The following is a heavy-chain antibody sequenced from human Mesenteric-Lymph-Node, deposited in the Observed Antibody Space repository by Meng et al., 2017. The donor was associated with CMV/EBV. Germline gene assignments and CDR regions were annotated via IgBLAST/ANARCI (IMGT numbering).Heavy chain of an antibody. CDR1: GFTFSSYW. Sequence: GESLKISCAASGFTFSSYWMHWVRQAPGKGLVWVSHINSDGSNTNYADSVKGRFTISRDNAKNTLYLQMNSLRAEDPAVYYCARGGCSSTSCLDYWGQGTLVTVSS. CDR3: ARGGCSSTSCLDY. D-gene: IGHD2-2*01. V-gene: IGHV3-74*01. CDR2: INSDGSNT. J-gene: IGHJ4*02.